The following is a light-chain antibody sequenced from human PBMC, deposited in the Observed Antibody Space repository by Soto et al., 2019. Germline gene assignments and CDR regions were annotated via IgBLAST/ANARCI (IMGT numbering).Light chain of an antibody. V-gene: IGKV3-20*01. J-gene: IGKJ5*01. CDR1: QSVSSSY. CDR2: GAS. CDR3: QQYGSPLPIS. Sequence: EIVLTQSPGTLSLSPGERATLSCRASQSVSSSYLAWYQQKPGQAPRLLIYGASSRATGIPDRFSGSGSGTDFTLTISRLEPEDFAGYYCQQYGSPLPISFGQGTRLEI.